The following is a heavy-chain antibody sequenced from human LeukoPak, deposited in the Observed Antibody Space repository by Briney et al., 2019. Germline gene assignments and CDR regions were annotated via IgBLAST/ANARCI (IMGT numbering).Heavy chain of an antibody. J-gene: IGHJ4*02. CDR1: GYTFTTYY. D-gene: IGHD6-13*01. Sequence: ASVKVSCKASGYTFTTYYIHWVRQAPGQGLEWMGKINPTGGSTTYAQKFQGRVTMTRDTSTSTVFMEVNSLRSEDTAVYYCALYSSTWYWGQGTLVTVSS. CDR3: ALYSSTWY. V-gene: IGHV1-46*01. CDR2: INPTGGST.